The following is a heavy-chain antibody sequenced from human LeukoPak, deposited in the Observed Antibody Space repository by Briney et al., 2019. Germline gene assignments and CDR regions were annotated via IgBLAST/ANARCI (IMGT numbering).Heavy chain of an antibody. D-gene: IGHD2-15*01. CDR3: ARTRRSGIFDY. J-gene: IGHJ4*02. CDR2: ISSSSSYI. CDR1: GFTFSSYS. Sequence: GGSLRLSCAASGFTFSSYSMNWVRQAPGKGLEWVSSISSSSSYIYYADSVKGRFTISRDNAKNSLYLQMNSLRAEDTAVYYCARTRRSGIFDYWGQGTLVAVSS. V-gene: IGHV3-21*01.